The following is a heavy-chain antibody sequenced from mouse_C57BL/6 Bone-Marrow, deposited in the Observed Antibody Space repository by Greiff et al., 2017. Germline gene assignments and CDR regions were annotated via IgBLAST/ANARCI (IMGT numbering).Heavy chain of an antibody. J-gene: IGHJ4*01. D-gene: IGHD2-2*01. CDR1: GFTFSDYY. V-gene: IGHV5-16*01. Sequence: EVMLVESEGGLVQPGSSMKLSCTASGFTFSDYYMAWVRQVPEKGLEWVANINYDGSSTYYLDSLKSRFIISRDNAKNILYLQMSSLKSEDTATYYCARDGGYYNAMDYWGQGTSGTVSS. CDR2: INYDGSST. CDR3: ARDGGYYNAMDY.